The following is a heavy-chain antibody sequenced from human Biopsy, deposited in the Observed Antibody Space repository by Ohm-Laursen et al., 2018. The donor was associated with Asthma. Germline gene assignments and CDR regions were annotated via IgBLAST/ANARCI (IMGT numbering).Heavy chain of an antibody. V-gene: IGHV3-33*05. J-gene: IGHJ6*02. Sequence: SLRLSCAASGFNLGPYGMHWVRQAPGKGLEWVAFISYDGGQKYYGDSVTGRFTISRGNSKNTVSLQMNSLRAEDTAMYSCARSRHGDYHYYFGMDVWGQGTTVTVSS. CDR3: ARSRHGDYHYYFGMDV. D-gene: IGHD3-10*01. CDR2: ISYDGGQK. CDR1: GFNLGPYG.